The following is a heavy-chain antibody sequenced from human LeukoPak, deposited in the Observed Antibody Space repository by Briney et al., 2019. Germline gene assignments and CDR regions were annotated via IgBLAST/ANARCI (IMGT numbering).Heavy chain of an antibody. D-gene: IGHD4-23*01. Sequence: GGSLRLSCVASGFTFSSYWMHWLRQAPGKGLVGVSRIKSDGSSTSYAGFVKGRFTISRDNAKNTLYLQMNSLRGEDTAVYYCAGDSDYGGYSRFDYWGQGTLVTVSS. V-gene: IGHV3-74*01. CDR1: GFTFSSYW. J-gene: IGHJ4*02. CDR3: AGDSDYGGYSRFDY. CDR2: IKSDGSST.